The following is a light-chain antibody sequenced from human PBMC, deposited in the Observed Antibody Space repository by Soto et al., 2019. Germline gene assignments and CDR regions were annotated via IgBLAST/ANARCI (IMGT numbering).Light chain of an antibody. CDR3: QQSNSYSPLYT. V-gene: IGKV1-5*01. Sequence: DIQMTQSPSTLSASVGDRVTITCRASQSISSWLAWYQQKPGKAPKLLIYDAPSLESGVPSRFSGSGSGTEFTLTISSLQPDDFATYYCQQSNSYSPLYTFGQGTKLEIK. CDR2: DAP. CDR1: QSISSW. J-gene: IGKJ2*01.